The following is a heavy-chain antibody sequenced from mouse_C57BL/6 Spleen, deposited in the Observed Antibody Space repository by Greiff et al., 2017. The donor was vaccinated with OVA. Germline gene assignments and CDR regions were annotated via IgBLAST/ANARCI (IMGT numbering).Heavy chain of an antibody. CDR3: ARSTGNPVLDV. V-gene: IGHV1-82*01. CDR1: GYAFSSSW. CDR2: IYPGDGDT. J-gene: IGHJ1*03. Sequence: QVQLQQSGPELVKPGASVKISCKASGYAFSSSWMNWVKQRPGKGLEWIGRIYPGDGDTNYNGKFKGKATLTADKSSSTAYMQLSSLTSEDSAVYFCARSTGNPVLDVWGTGTTVTVSS. D-gene: IGHD2-1*01.